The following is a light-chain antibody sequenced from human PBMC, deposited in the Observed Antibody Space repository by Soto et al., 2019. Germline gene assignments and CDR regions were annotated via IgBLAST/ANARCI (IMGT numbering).Light chain of an antibody. J-gene: IGKJ5*01. V-gene: IGKV3-15*01. CDR3: QQYNNWPPIT. CDR1: QSVSGN. CDR2: GAS. Sequence: EIVMTQSPATLSVSPGERATLSCRARQSVSGNLALSQQKPGQAPRLLIYGASTRATGIPARFSGSGSGTEFTLTISSLQSEDCVVYYCQQYNNWPPITFGQGTRLEIK.